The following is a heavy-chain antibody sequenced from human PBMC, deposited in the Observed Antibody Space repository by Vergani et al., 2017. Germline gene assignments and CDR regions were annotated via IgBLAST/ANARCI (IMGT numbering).Heavy chain of an antibody. CDR2: IHYSENT. CDR3: ASDTHSGQRADR. Sequence: QAQLQESGPGLVKPSETLSLTCHVFGVSVTDYNCNWIRQPPGKGLEWIGSIHYSENTNYNPSLKNRVTISVDTSKNQFSLTLTSVTAADTAVYYCASDTHSGQRADRWGQGILVTVTS. D-gene: IGHD6-19*01. J-gene: IGHJ5*02. V-gene: IGHV4-59*02. CDR1: GVSVTDYN.